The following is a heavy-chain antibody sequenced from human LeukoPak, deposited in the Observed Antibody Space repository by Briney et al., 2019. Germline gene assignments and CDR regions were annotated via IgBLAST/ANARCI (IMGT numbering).Heavy chain of an antibody. CDR1: GFTFSSYA. D-gene: IGHD3-22*01. V-gene: IGHV3-30*04. J-gene: IGHJ3*02. CDR3: ARTHYDSSGYYPGAFDI. Sequence: PGGSLGLSCAASGFTFSSYAMHWVRQAPGKGLEWVAVISYDGSNKYYADSVKGRFTISRDNAKNSLYLQMNSLRAEDTAVYYCARTHYDSSGYYPGAFDIWGQGTMVTVSS. CDR2: ISYDGSNK.